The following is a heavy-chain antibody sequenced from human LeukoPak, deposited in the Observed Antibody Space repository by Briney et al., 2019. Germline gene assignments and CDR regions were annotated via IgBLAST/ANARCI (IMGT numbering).Heavy chain of an antibody. J-gene: IGHJ4*02. V-gene: IGHV4-59*01. CDR1: GGSISSYF. CDR3: AIGQYYFDY. CDR2: IYYSGST. Sequence: PSETLSLTCTVSGGSISSYFWNWIRQPPGKGLEWIGYIYYSGSTNYNPSFESRVTISADTSKNQFSLKLSSVTAADTALYYCAIGQYYFDYWGQGTPVTVSS. D-gene: IGHD3-10*01.